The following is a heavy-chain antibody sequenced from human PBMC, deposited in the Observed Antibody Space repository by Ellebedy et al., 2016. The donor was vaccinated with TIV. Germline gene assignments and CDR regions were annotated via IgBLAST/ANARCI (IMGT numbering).Heavy chain of an antibody. CDR3: ARYHSSGDDY. J-gene: IGHJ4*02. D-gene: IGHD3-22*01. V-gene: IGHV1-46*01. CDR2: IDPSNGGT. Sequence: ASVKVSXKASGYRLSRYYIHWLRQAPGRGLEWMGVIDPSNGGTSYSQKLQGRLLVTTHTSTSTVYMDLSSLRFDDTAMYYCARYHSSGDDYWGQGTLVTVSS. CDR1: GYRLSRYY.